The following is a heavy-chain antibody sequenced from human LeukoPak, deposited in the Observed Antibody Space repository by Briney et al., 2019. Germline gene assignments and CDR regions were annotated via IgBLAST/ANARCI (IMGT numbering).Heavy chain of an antibody. CDR3: ARDTNSGWYAQYYFDY. Sequence: TGGSLRLSCAPSGFTFSSYSTNCVRHAPGKWLECVSSISSISRYISYADSVKGRFTISRDNAKNSLYLQMHSLRAEDTAVYYCARDTNSGWYAQYYFDYWGQGTLVTVSS. V-gene: IGHV3-21*01. J-gene: IGHJ4*02. CDR2: ISSISRYI. D-gene: IGHD6-19*01. CDR1: GFTFSSYS.